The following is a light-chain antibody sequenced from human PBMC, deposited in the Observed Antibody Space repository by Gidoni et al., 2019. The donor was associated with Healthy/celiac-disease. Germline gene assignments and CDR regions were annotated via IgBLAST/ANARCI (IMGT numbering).Light chain of an antibody. J-gene: IGKJ1*01. CDR3: QQDNSDSRT. Sequence: DIQMTQSPSTLSASVGDRVTITCRASPSISSWLAWYQQKPGTAPKLLIDKASSLESGVPSRFSGSGSGTEFTLTISSLQPDDFATYYGQQDNSDSRTFGQGTKVEIK. V-gene: IGKV1-5*03. CDR1: PSISSW. CDR2: KAS.